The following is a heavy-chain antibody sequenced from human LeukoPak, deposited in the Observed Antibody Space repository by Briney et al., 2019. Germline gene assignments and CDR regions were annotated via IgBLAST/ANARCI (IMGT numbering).Heavy chain of an antibody. Sequence: GGSLRLSCAASGFTFSCYEMNWVRQAPGKGLEWVSYISSSGSTIYYADSVKGRFTISRDNAKNSLYLQMNSLRAEDTAVYYCAELGITMIGGVWGKGTTVTISS. V-gene: IGHV3-48*03. J-gene: IGHJ6*04. D-gene: IGHD3-10*02. CDR3: AELGITMIGGV. CDR2: ISSSGSTI. CDR1: GFTFSCYE.